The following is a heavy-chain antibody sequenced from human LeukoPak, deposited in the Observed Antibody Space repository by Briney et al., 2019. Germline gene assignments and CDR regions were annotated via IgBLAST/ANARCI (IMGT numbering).Heavy chain of an antibody. J-gene: IGHJ4*02. CDR2: ISSSGSTI. CDR1: GFTFSSYE. V-gene: IGHV3-48*03. D-gene: IGHD3-10*01. CDR3: AGTSPAFD. Sequence: GGSLRLSCAASGFTFSSYEMNWVRQAPGKGLEWVSYISSSGSTIYYADSVKGRFAISRDNAKNSLYLQMNSLRAEDTAAYYCAGTSPAFDWGQGTLVTVSS.